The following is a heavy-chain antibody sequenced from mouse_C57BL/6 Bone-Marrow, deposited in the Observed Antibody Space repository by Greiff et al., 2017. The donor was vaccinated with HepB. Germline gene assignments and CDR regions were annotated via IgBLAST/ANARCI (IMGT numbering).Heavy chain of an antibody. CDR2: ISDGGSYT. CDR1: GFTFSSYA. Sequence: EVKLVESGGGLVKPGGSLKLSCAASGFTFSSYAMSWVRQTPEKRLEWVATISDGGSYTYYPDNVKGRFTISRDNAKNNLYLQMSHLKSEDTAMYYCARDDSLRSLYWYFDVWGTGTTVTVSS. D-gene: IGHD1-1*01. V-gene: IGHV5-4*01. J-gene: IGHJ1*03. CDR3: ARDDSLRSLYWYFDV.